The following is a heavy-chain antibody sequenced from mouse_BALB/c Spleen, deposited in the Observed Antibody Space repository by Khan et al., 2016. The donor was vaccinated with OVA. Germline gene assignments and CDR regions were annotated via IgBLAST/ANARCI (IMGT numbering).Heavy chain of an antibody. CDR2: IWSGGTT. Sequence: VQLQESGPGLVQPSQSLSITCTVSGFSLSSYGVQWVRQSPGQGLEWLGVIWSGGTTDHSAAFISRLSISKDNSKRQVFFKMNSLQANDTAIYYCNRRGDGYYGIAYWGQGTLVTVSA. V-gene: IGHV2-2*02. CDR3: NRRGDGYYGIAY. J-gene: IGHJ3*01. CDR1: GFSLSSYG. D-gene: IGHD2-3*01.